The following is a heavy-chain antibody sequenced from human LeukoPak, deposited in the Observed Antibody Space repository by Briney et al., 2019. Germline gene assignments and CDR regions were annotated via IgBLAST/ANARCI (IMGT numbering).Heavy chain of an antibody. CDR2: IYTSGST. D-gene: IGHD5-12*01. CDR3: ARDALGYSGYDPWPYYYMDV. V-gene: IGHV4-4*07. J-gene: IGHJ6*03. Sequence: PSETLSLTCTVSGGSISSYYWSWIRQPAGKGLEWIGRIYTSGSTNYNPSLKSRVTISVDTSKNQFSLKLSSVTAADTAVYYCARDALGYSGYDPWPYYYMDVWGKGTTVTVSS. CDR1: GGSISSYY.